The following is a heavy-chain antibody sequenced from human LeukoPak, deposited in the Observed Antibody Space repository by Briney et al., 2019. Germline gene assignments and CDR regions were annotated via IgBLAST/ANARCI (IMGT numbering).Heavy chain of an antibody. J-gene: IGHJ4*02. CDR3: ARGVGPIF. V-gene: IGHV1-2*02. Sequence: ASVKVSCKASGYTFTAYYMYWVRQAPGQGHEWMGWINPNSGGTNYAQKFRGRVTMTRDTSISTAYMELSRLRSDDTAVYYCARGVGPIFWGQGTLVTVSS. CDR2: INPNSGGT. D-gene: IGHD2/OR15-2a*01. CDR1: GYTFTAYY.